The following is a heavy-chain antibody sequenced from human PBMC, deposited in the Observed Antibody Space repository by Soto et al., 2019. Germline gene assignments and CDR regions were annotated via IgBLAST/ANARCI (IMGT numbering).Heavy chain of an antibody. D-gene: IGHD6-6*01. J-gene: IGHJ6*02. CDR1: GFTFSNFW. V-gene: IGHV3-30*18. CDR2: MSNDGSNK. CDR3: AKGSSSVYYYYYGIDV. Sequence: PGGSLRLSCAASGFTFSNFWMHWVRQAPGKGLEWVAVMSNDGSNKYYADSVKGRFTISRDNSKNMLYLQMNSLRTEDTAVYYCAKGSSSVYYYYYGIDVWGQGTTVTVSS.